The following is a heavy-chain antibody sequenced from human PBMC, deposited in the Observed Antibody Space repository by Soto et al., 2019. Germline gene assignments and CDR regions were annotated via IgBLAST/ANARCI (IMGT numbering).Heavy chain of an antibody. J-gene: IGHJ1*01. D-gene: IGHD2-8*01. CDR2: ISAYNGNT. Sequence: QVQLVQSGAEVKKPGASVKVSCKASGYTFTSYGISWVRQAPGQGLEWMGWISAYNGNTNYAQKLQGRVTMTTDTSTSTAYMVLRSLRSDDTAVYYCARDLDIVLMVYAIKGYFQHWGQGTLVTVSS. V-gene: IGHV1-18*01. CDR1: GYTFTSYG. CDR3: ARDLDIVLMVYAIKGYFQH.